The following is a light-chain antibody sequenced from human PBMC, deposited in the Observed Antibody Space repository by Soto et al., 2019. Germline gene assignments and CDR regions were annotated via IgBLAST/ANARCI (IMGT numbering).Light chain of an antibody. J-gene: IGLJ1*01. CDR2: DVS. Sequence: QSALTQPASVSGSPGQSITISRTGASSDVGAYNYVSWYQQHPGKAPKLIIYDVSNRPSGVSNRFSGSKSGNTASLTISGLQAEDEADYYCTSYTSSYTYVFGTGTQLTVL. V-gene: IGLV2-14*01. CDR1: SSDVGAYNY. CDR3: TSYTSSYTYV.